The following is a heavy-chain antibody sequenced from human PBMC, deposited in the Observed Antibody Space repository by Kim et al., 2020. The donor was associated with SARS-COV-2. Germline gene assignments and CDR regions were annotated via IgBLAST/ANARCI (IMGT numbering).Heavy chain of an antibody. V-gene: IGHV3-43*01. J-gene: IGHJ2*01. D-gene: IGHD5-18*01. Sequence: RFTISRDNSKNSLYLQMNSLRTEDTALYYCAKDGSRGVDTAMVTNWYFDLWGRGTLVTVSS. CDR3: AKDGSRGVDTAMVTNWYFDL.